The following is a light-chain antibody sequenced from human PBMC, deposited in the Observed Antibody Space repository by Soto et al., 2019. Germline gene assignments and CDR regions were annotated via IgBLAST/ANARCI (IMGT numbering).Light chain of an antibody. CDR3: QQRSIWPWT. CDR2: GAS. CDR1: QSVTSDY. V-gene: IGKV3D-20*02. Sequence: EIVLTQSPGTLSLSPGERATLSCRASQSVTSDYLAWYQLKPGQAPRLLVYGASSRATGIPARFSGSGSGTDFTLTISSLEPEDFAVYYCQQRSIWPWTFGQGTK. J-gene: IGKJ1*01.